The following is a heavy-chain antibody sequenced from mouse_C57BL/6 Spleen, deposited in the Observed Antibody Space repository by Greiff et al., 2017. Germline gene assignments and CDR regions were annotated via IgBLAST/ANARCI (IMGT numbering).Heavy chain of an antibody. CDR3: AIYYDYFFAY. CDR1: GYTFTSYW. Sequence: VQLQQPGAKLVKPGASVKLSCKASGYTFTSYWMHWVKQRPGQGLEWIGMIHPNSGSTNYNEKFKSKATLTVDKSSSTAYMQLSSLTSEDSAVYYCAIYYDYFFAYWGQGTLVTVSA. CDR2: IHPNSGST. D-gene: IGHD2-4*01. J-gene: IGHJ3*01. V-gene: IGHV1-64*01.